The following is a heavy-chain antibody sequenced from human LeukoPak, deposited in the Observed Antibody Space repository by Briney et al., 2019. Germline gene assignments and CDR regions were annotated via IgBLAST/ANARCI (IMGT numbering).Heavy chain of an antibody. CDR2: ISYDGSNK. CDR1: GFTFSSYA. Sequence: GRSLRLSCAASGFTFSSYAMHWVRQAPGKGLEWVAVISYDGSNKYYADSVKGRFTISRDNSENTLYLQMNSLRAEDTAVYYCARDRVAVAAAAEYFQHWGQGTLVTVSS. D-gene: IGHD6-19*01. CDR3: ARDRVAVAAAAEYFQH. J-gene: IGHJ1*01. V-gene: IGHV3-30-3*01.